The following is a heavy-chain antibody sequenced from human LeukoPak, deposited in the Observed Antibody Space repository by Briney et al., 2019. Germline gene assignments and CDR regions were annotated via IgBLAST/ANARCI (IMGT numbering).Heavy chain of an antibody. Sequence: SETLSLTCSVSGGPISYYYWSWIRQPPGKGLEWIGYSHDSGESNYNPSLQSRVIISRDTSKNQFSLNLMSVTAADTAVYYCAASSHSGSYRAYWGQGTPVTVSS. J-gene: IGHJ4*02. D-gene: IGHD3-10*01. CDR2: SHDSGES. CDR3: AASSHSGSYRAY. V-gene: IGHV4-59*08. CDR1: GGPISYYY.